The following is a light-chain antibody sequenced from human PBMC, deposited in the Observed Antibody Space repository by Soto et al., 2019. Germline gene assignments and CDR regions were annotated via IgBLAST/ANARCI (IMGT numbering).Light chain of an antibody. CDR2: GAS. Sequence: DIQLTQSPSFLSASVGDRVTITCRASQGISSFLAWYQQRPGKAPKLLIFGASILQTGVPSRFSGSGSGTEFTLTISSLQPEDFVTYYCQQFNAYPRTFGQGTKVEIK. CDR1: QGISSF. V-gene: IGKV1-9*01. J-gene: IGKJ1*01. CDR3: QQFNAYPRT.